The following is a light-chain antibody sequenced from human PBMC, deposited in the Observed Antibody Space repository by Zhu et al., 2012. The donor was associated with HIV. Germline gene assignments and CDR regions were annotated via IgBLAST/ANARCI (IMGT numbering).Light chain of an antibody. CDR1: QTVSRNY. J-gene: IGKJ2*01. Sequence: EIVLTQSPGTLSLSPGERATLSCRASQTVSRNYLAWYQQKPGQAPRLLIYGASRRVTGIPDRFSGSGSGTDFTLTISRLEPEDFAVYYCQHYVPSPMYTFGLGDQAWR. CDR3: QHYVPSPMYT. CDR2: GAS. V-gene: IGKV3-20*01.